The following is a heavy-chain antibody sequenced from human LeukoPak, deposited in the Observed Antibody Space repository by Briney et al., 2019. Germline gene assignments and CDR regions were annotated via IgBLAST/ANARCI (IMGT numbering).Heavy chain of an antibody. J-gene: IGHJ4*02. Sequence: GASVKVSCTASGYTFISYTMNWVRQAPGQGLEWMGWINTNTGNPTYAQGFTGRFVFSLDTSVSTAYLQISSLKAEDTAVYYCARGMCSDGVCYFLADYWGQGTLVTVSS. D-gene: IGHD2-15*01. V-gene: IGHV7-4-1*02. CDR3: ARGMCSDGVCYFLADY. CDR2: INTNTGNP. CDR1: GYTFISYT.